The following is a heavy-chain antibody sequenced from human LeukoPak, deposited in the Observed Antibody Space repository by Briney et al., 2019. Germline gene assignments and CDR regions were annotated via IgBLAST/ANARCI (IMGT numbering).Heavy chain of an antibody. CDR2: INNDGSST. D-gene: IGHD2-21*01. J-gene: IGHJ4*02. V-gene: IGHV3-74*01. CDR3: AKDSAADGYSDY. Sequence: GGSLRLSCVASGLTISDYWMHWVRQVPGKGLVWVSRINNDGSSTRYAESVKGRFTISKDNAKNTLYLQMNSLRAEDTAVYYCAKDSAADGYSDYWGQGTLVTVSS. CDR1: GLTISDYW.